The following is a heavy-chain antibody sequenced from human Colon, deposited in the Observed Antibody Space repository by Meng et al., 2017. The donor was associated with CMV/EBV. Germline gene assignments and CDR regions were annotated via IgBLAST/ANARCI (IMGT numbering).Heavy chain of an antibody. Sequence: QVELVQSGAEVKTPGASVKVSCKTSGYTFSDYHIHWVRQAPGQGLEWMGWINSNSGATDYAQKFQGRFTMTRDTSITTVYMELSSLRSDDTAVYYCARDPSGSRVPFDYWGQGSLVTVSS. CDR1: GYTFSDYH. CDR3: ARDPSGSRVPFDY. CDR2: INSNSGAT. J-gene: IGHJ4*02. V-gene: IGHV1-2*02. D-gene: IGHD1-26*01.